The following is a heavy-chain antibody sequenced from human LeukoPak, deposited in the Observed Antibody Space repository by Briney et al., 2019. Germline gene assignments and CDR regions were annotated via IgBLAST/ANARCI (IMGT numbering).Heavy chain of an antibody. CDR1: GFTFSNCA. CDR3: AKRDIVTTAYYFDY. CDR2: ISGSGGST. Sequence: GGSLRLSCAASGFTFSNCAMSWVRQAPGKGLEWVSGISGSGGSTNHADSVKGRFSISRDNSKNTLYLQMNSLRAEDTAVYYCAKRDIVTTAYYFDYWGQGTLVTVSS. V-gene: IGHV3-23*01. D-gene: IGHD5-12*01. J-gene: IGHJ4*02.